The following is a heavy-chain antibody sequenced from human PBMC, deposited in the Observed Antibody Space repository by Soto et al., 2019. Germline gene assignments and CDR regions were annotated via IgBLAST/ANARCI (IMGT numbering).Heavy chain of an antibody. CDR2: IYYSGST. CDR3: ATRVGATPPRT. D-gene: IGHD1-26*01. V-gene: IGHV4-61*01. CDR1: GGSVSSDSYH. Sequence: QVQLQESGPGLVKPSETLSLSCTVSGGSVSSDSYHWCWIRQPPGKGLEWIGNIYYSGSTNYNPSLKSRVTISLDTSKNQFSLKLSSVTAADTAVYYCATRVGATPPRTWGQGILVIVSS. J-gene: IGHJ5*02.